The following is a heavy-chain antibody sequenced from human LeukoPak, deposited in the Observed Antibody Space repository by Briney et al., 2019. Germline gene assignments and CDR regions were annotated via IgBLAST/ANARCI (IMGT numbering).Heavy chain of an antibody. D-gene: IGHD3-22*01. Sequence: SETLSLTCTVSGGSISSYYWSWIRQPPGKGLEWIGYIYYSGRTNYNPSLKSRVTISVDTSKNQFSLKLTSMTAADTAVYYCARESKSYDGSGFYHDYWGQGTLVAVSS. CDR2: IYYSGRT. V-gene: IGHV4-59*12. CDR1: GGSISSYY. CDR3: ARESKSYDGSGFYHDY. J-gene: IGHJ4*02.